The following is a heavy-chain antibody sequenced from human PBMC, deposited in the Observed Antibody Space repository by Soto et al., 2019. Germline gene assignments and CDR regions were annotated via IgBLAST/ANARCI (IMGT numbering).Heavy chain of an antibody. V-gene: IGHV3-30*03. CDR1: GFTFSSYG. CDR3: ASTTTTVTTASQPPFSY. D-gene: IGHD4-17*01. J-gene: IGHJ4*02. CDR2: ISYDGSNK. Sequence: GGSLRLSCAASGFTFSSYGMHWVRQAPGKGLEWVAVISYDGSNKYYADSVKGRFTISRDNSKNTLYLQMNSLRAEDTAVYYCASTTTTVTTASQPPFSYWGQGTLVTVSS.